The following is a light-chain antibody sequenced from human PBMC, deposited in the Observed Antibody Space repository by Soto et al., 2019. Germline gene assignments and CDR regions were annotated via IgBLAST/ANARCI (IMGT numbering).Light chain of an antibody. V-gene: IGLV2-8*01. CDR2: EVS. CDR3: ASYAGSINWV. CDR1: SSDVGGYNY. J-gene: IGLJ3*02. Sequence: QSALTQPPSASGSPGQSVTISCTGTSSDVGGYNYVSCYQQHPGKAPKLMVFEVSKRPSGVPDRFSGSKSGNTASLTVSGLQAEDEADYYCASYAGSINWVFGGGTKVTVL.